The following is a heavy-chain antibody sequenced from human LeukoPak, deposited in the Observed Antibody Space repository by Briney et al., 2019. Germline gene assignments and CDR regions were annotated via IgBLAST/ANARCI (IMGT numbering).Heavy chain of an antibody. CDR1: GGSISSYY. Sequence: SETLSLTCTVSGGSISSYYWSWIRQPPGKGLEWIGYIYYSGSTNYNPSLKGRVTISVDTSKNQFSLKLSSVTAADTAVYYCARTSTDAFDIWGQGTMVTVSS. CDR2: IYYSGST. V-gene: IGHV4-59*08. J-gene: IGHJ3*02. CDR3: ARTSTDAFDI.